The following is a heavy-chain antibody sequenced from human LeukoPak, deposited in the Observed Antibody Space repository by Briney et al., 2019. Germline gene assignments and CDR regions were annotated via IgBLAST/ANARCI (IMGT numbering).Heavy chain of an antibody. CDR3: ARDHNYYGSGSYYLH. Sequence: GGSLRLSCAASGFTVSSNYMSWVRQAPGKGLEGVSVIYSGGSTYYADSVKGRFTISRDNSKNTLYLQMNSLRAEDTAVYYCARDHNYYGSGSYYLHWGQGTLVTVSS. J-gene: IGHJ4*02. D-gene: IGHD3-10*01. CDR1: GFTVSSNY. CDR2: IYSGGST. V-gene: IGHV3-53*01.